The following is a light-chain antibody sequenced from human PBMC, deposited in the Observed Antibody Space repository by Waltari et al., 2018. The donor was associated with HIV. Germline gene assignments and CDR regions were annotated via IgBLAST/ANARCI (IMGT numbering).Light chain of an antibody. CDR3: YSLDYSGNHGV. J-gene: IGLJ3*02. CDR2: EDS. V-gene: IGLV3-10*01. CDR1: ALPTNY. Sequence: SYELTQPPSVSVSPGQPARITCSGDALPTNYSYWFQQKSGQAPVVVTHEDSKRPSGIPERFSGSSSGTVATLTISGAQAEDEAVYHCYSLDYSGNHGVFGGGTTLTVL.